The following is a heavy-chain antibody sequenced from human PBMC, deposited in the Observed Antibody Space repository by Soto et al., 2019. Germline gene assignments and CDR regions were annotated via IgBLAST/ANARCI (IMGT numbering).Heavy chain of an antibody. V-gene: IGHV4-39*01. CDR1: AGSISSSNFC. D-gene: IGHD7-27*01. CDR2: ICYGGST. CDR3: ARRELGRWFDP. Sequence: QLQLQESGPGLVKPSETLSLTCTVSAGSISSSNFCWGWIRRPPGKGLEWIGNICYGGSTYYNPSLKSRVTISVDSSKNQFYLKLSSMTATDTAVYYCARRELGRWFDPWGQGTLVTVSS. J-gene: IGHJ5*02.